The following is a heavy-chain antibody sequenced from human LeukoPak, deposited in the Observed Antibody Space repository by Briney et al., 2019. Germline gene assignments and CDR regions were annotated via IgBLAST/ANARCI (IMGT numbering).Heavy chain of an antibody. D-gene: IGHD6-13*01. CDR3: AKGASSSWYLNWFDP. CDR2: YSDDGGHK. J-gene: IGHJ5*02. Sequence: GGSLRLSCTASGFTFDDYAMHWVRQAPGRGPEWLAVYSDDGGHKFYADSVKGRFTISRDHSKNTLYLQMNSLRAEDTAVYYCAKGASSSWYLNWFDPWGQGTLVTVSS. CDR1: GFTFDDYA. V-gene: IGHV3-30*04.